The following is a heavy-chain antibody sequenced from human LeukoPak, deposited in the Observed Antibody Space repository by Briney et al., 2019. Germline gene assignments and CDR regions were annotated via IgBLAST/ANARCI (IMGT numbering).Heavy chain of an antibody. CDR3: AKFSGGLWFGE. CDR2: ISWDGGST. Sequence: GSLRLSCAASGFTFDDYAMHWVRQAPGKGLEWVSLISWDGGSTYYADSAKGRFTISRDNSKNSLYLQMNSLRAEDTALYYCAKFSGGLWFGEGGQGTLVTVSS. CDR1: GFTFDDYA. J-gene: IGHJ4*02. D-gene: IGHD3-10*01. V-gene: IGHV3-43D*03.